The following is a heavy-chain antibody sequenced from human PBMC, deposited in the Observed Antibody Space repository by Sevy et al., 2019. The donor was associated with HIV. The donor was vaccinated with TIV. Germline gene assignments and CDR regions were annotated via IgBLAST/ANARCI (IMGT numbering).Heavy chain of an antibody. V-gene: IGHV3-33*01. Sequence: GGSLRLSCAASGFTFSNYGIHWVRQAPGKGLEWVAVTWYDGNNKNYTDSVKGRFTISRDNSKETLYLQVNGLRAEDTAVYYCARGPLRYCSSTSCYEGDYYYYGMDVWGQGTTVTVSS. CDR1: GFTFSNYG. CDR2: TWYDGNNK. CDR3: ARGPLRYCSSTSCYEGDYYYYGMDV. J-gene: IGHJ6*02. D-gene: IGHD2-2*01.